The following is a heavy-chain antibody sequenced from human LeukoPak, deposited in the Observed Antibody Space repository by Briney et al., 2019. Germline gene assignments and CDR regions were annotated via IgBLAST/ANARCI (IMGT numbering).Heavy chain of an antibody. J-gene: IGHJ6*02. Sequence: GGSLRLSCAASGFTFSSYAMHWVRQAPGKGLEWAAVISYDGSNKYYADSVKGRFTISRDNSKNTLYLQMNSLRAEDTAVYYCARPIPYYYGSGSSDGMDVWGQGTTVTVSS. D-gene: IGHD3-10*01. V-gene: IGHV3-30-3*01. CDR2: ISYDGSNK. CDR1: GFTFSSYA. CDR3: ARPIPYYYGSGSSDGMDV.